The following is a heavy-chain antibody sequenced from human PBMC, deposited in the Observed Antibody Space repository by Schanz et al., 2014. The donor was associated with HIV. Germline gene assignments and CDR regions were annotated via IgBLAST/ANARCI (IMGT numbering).Heavy chain of an antibody. V-gene: IGHV3-9*01. CDR1: GFTFDDYA. CDR3: AKDRNQYDSRYIGKGNYYYYYGMDV. Sequence: LVESGGGLVQPGRALRLSCAASGFTFDDYAMHWVRQAPGKGLEWVSGISWSETKIGYADSVKGRFTISRDNAKNTVYLQAKSLRPEDTAVYYCAKDRNQYDSRYIGKGNYYYYYGMDVWGQGTTVTVSS. CDR2: ISWSETKI. J-gene: IGHJ6*02. D-gene: IGHD3-22*01.